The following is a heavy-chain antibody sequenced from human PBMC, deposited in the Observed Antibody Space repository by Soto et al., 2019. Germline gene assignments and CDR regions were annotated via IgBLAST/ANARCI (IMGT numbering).Heavy chain of an antibody. Sequence: EVQLVESGGGLVQPGGSLRLSCAASGFTFSAYWMHWVRQAPGKGLEWVSRIRYDGVGANYADSVQGRFSISRDNVKQMLYLEMNSLRPDDTAVYYCTRVGATGMDVWGQGPKVTVS. V-gene: IGHV3-74*01. J-gene: IGHJ6*02. CDR2: IRYDGVGA. D-gene: IGHD1-26*01. CDR1: GFTFSAYW. CDR3: TRVGATGMDV.